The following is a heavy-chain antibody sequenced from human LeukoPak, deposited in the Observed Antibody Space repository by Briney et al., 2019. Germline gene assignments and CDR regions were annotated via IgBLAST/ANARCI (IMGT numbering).Heavy chain of an antibody. Sequence: GGSLRLSCAASGFTFSSYSMNWVRQAPGKGLEWVSSISSSSSYIYYADSVKGRFTISRDNAKNSLYLQMNSLRAEDMAVYYCARDMPIVGANDYWGQGTLVTVSS. J-gene: IGHJ4*02. CDR2: ISSSSSYI. CDR1: GFTFSSYS. V-gene: IGHV3-21*06. D-gene: IGHD1-26*01. CDR3: ARDMPIVGANDY.